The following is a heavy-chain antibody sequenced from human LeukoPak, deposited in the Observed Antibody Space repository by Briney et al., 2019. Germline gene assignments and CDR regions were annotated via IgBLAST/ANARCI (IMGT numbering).Heavy chain of an antibody. Sequence: GASVKVSCKASGGTFSSYAISWVRQAPGQGLEWMGGIIPIFGTANYAQKFQGRVTITADESTSTAYMELSSLRSEDTAVYYCARDGSRDLTGAMTANYYYYMDVWGRGTTVTVSS. CDR2: IIPIFGTA. J-gene: IGHJ6*03. CDR3: ARDGSRDLTGAMTANYYYYMDV. V-gene: IGHV1-69*13. CDR1: GGTFSSYA. D-gene: IGHD1-7*01.